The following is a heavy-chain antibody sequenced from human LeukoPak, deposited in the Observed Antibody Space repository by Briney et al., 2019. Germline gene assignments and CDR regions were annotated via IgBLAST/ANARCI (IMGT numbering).Heavy chain of an antibody. CDR2: ISWNSGSI. J-gene: IGHJ1*01. Sequence: GGSLRLSCAASRFTFDDYTMHWVRQAPGKGLEWVSGISWNSGSIGYADSVKGRFTISRDNAKNSLYLQMNSLRAEDTALYYCAKDGALGGVIFEYFQHWGQGTLVTVSS. CDR3: AKDGALGGVIFEYFQH. CDR1: RFTFDDYT. D-gene: IGHD2-21*01. V-gene: IGHV3-9*01.